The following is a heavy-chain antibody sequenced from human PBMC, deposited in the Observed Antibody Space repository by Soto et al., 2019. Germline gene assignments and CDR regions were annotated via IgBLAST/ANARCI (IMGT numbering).Heavy chain of an antibody. D-gene: IGHD5-12*01. CDR2: IIPIIGTA. CDR3: ARGGVDVVATSAVDY. J-gene: IGHJ4*02. CDR1: GGTFNNYA. V-gene: IGHV1-69*01. Sequence: QVQLVQSGAELKKPGSSVKVSCKASGGTFNNYAISWVRQAPGQGLEWMGGIIPIIGTADYVHKFQGRLAISADESTGTTFMELRSLRSEDTALYYCARGGVDVVATSAVDYWGQGTLVTVSS.